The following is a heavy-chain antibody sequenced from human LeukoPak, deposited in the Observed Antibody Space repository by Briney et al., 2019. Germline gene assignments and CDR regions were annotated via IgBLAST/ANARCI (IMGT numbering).Heavy chain of an antibody. CDR1: GGSFSGYY. Sequence: SETLSLTCAVYGGSFSGYYWSWIRQPPGKGLEWIGEINHSGSTNYNPSLKSRVTISVDTSKNQFSLKLSSVTAADTAVYYCASTTGRLYYYYYGMDVWGQGTTVTVSS. J-gene: IGHJ6*02. CDR2: INHSGST. V-gene: IGHV4-34*01. CDR3: ASTTGRLYYYYYGMDV. D-gene: IGHD4-11*01.